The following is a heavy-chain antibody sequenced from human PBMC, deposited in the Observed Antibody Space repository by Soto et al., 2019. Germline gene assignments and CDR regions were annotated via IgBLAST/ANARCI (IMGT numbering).Heavy chain of an antibody. J-gene: IGHJ4*02. V-gene: IGHV3-30*18. CDR1: GFTFSSYG. Sequence: SLRLSCAASGFTFSSYGMHWVRQAPGKGLEWVAVISYDGSNKYYADSVKGRFTISRDNSKNTLYLQMNSLRAEDTAVYYCAKGTLDYWGQGTLVTFSS. CDR3: AKGTLDY. CDR2: ISYDGSNK.